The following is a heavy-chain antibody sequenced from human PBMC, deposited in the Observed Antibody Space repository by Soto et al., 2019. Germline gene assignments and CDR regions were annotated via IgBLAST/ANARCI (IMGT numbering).Heavy chain of an antibody. D-gene: IGHD4-4*01. Sequence: ASVKVSCKASGYTFTSYGISWVRQAPGQGLEWMGWISAYNGNTNYAQKLQGRVTMTTDTSTSTAYMELRSLRSDDTAVYYCARVTPVDGNNSNGAFDIWGQGTMVTVSS. J-gene: IGHJ3*02. CDR3: ARVTPVDGNNSNGAFDI. CDR2: ISAYNGNT. CDR1: GYTFTSYG. V-gene: IGHV1-18*01.